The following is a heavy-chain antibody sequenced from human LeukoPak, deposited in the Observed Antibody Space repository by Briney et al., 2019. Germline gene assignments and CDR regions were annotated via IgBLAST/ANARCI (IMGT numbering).Heavy chain of an antibody. Sequence: GGSLRLSCAASGFTFSSYWMSWVRQAPGKGLEWVANIKQDGSEKYYVDSVKGRFTISRDNAKNSLYLQMNSLRAEDTAVYYCARDTWARGVPHFDYWGQGTLVTVSS. D-gene: IGHD3-10*01. J-gene: IGHJ4*02. V-gene: IGHV3-7*01. CDR3: ARDTWARGVPHFDY. CDR2: IKQDGSEK. CDR1: GFTFSSYW.